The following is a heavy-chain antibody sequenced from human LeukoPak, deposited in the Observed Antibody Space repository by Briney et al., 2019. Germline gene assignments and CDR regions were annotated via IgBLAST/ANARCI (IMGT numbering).Heavy chain of an antibody. Sequence: PGGSLRLSCAASGFTFSSYGMHWVRQAPGKGLEWVAVIWYDGSKKYYAGSVKGRFTISRDNSKNTLYLQMNSLRAEDTAVYYCAKAKRGYSYGSWGQGTLVTVSS. J-gene: IGHJ4*02. CDR2: IWYDGSKK. CDR3: AKAKRGYSYGS. V-gene: IGHV3-33*06. CDR1: GFTFSSYG. D-gene: IGHD5-18*01.